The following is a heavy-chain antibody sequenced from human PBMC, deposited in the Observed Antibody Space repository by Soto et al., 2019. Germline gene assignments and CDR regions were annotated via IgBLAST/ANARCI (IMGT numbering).Heavy chain of an antibody. Sequence: GESLKISCKGSGYSFTSYWIGWVRQMPGKGLEWMGIIYPGDSDTRYSPSFQGQVTISADKSISTAYLQWSSLKASDTAMYYCARHNGGYSSGWYVIGAFDIWGQGTTVTVSS. J-gene: IGHJ3*02. D-gene: IGHD6-19*01. V-gene: IGHV5-51*01. CDR3: ARHNGGYSSGWYVIGAFDI. CDR1: GYSFTSYW. CDR2: IYPGDSDT.